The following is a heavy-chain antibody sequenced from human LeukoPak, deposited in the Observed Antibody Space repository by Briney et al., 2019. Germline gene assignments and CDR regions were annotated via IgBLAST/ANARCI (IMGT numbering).Heavy chain of an antibody. CDR1: GFTVSSNS. D-gene: IGHD1-26*01. V-gene: IGHV3-53*01. J-gene: IGHJ3*02. CDR3: ARADSGSYVDAFDI. Sequence: GGSLRLSCTVSGFTVSSNSMSWVRQAPGKGLEWVSFIYSDNTHYSDSVKGRFTISRDNSKNTLYLQMNSLRAEDTAVYYCARADSGSYVDAFDIWGQGTMVTVSS. CDR2: IYSDNT.